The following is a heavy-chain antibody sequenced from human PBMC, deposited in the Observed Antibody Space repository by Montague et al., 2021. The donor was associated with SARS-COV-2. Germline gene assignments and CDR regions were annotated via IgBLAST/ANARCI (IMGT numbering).Heavy chain of an antibody. J-gene: IGHJ4*02. D-gene: IGHD2-8*01. CDR2: ISYAGRS. CDR3: ARQLPSYCATNKCYPYYFDG. CDR1: GGSISSPDYY. Sequence: SETLSLTCTVSGGSISSPDYYWGWLRQSPGLGLEWIGSISYAGRSYSTPSLRSRVSFSRATSKNHFSLSLGSVTVADTAGYFCARQLPSYCATNKCYPYYFDGWGQGALVTVSS. V-gene: IGHV4-39*01.